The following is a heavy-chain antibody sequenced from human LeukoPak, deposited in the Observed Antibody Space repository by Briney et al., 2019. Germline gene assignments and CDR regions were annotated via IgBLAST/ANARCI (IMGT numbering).Heavy chain of an antibody. D-gene: IGHD5-18*01. CDR2: INPNTAVI. CDR3: ARDDSFQFDS. Sequence: ASVKVSCKASGYTFTAYYMRWVRQAPEQGIEWMGWINPNTAVINYAPKFQGRVTMTRATSISTAYMELSSLTSDDTAVYYCARDDSFQFDSWGQGTLVTVSS. CDR1: GYTFTAYY. J-gene: IGHJ4*02. V-gene: IGHV1-2*02.